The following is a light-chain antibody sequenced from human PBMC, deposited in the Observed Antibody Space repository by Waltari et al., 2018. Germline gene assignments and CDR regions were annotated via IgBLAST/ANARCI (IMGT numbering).Light chain of an antibody. V-gene: IGKV4-1*01. CDR2: WAS. Sequence: VMTQSPDSLAVSLGERATINCKSSQSVLYSSNNKNYLAWYQQKPGQPPKLLIYWASTRESGVPDRFSGSGSGTDFTLTISSLQAEDVAVYYCQQYYSTPYTFGQGTKLEIK. CDR3: QQYYSTPYT. CDR1: QSVLYSSNNKNY. J-gene: IGKJ2*01.